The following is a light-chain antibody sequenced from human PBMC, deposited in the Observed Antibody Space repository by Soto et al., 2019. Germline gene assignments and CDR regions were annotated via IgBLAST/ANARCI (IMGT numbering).Light chain of an antibody. Sequence: QSVLTQPTSASGTPGQRVTISCSGSSFNIGTYNVNWYQQLPGTAPKLLVYSNDQRPSGVPDRFSGSKSGTSASLAISGLQSEDEADYYCAAWDDSLNSYVFGIGTKVHRP. CDR3: AAWDDSLNSYV. V-gene: IGLV1-44*01. CDR1: SFNIGTYN. CDR2: SND. J-gene: IGLJ1*01.